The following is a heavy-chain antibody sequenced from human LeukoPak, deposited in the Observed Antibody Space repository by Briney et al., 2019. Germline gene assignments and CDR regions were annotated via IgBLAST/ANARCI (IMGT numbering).Heavy chain of an antibody. CDR2: IHYSGKA. CDR1: GGSISGHY. V-gene: IGHV4-59*11. Sequence: PSETLSLTCTVSGGSISGHYWTWVRQPPGEGLEWIGQIHYSGKADYNPSLRSRITISVDTSKNQMSLKVNSVTAADTAVYYCARFGVDYDMDVWGQGTTVTVS. D-gene: IGHD3-16*01. CDR3: ARFGVDYDMDV. J-gene: IGHJ6*02.